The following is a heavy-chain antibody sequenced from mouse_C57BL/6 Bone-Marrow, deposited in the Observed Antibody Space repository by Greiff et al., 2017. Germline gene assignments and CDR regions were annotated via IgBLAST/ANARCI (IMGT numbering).Heavy chain of an antibody. J-gene: IGHJ3*01. Sequence: EVQLQQSGTVLARPGASVKMSCKTSGYTFTSYWMHWVKQRPGQGLEWIGAISPGNSDTSYNQKFKGKAKLTAVTSASTAYMELSSLTNEDSAVYYCTRRRFYYYGPFFAYWGQGTLVTVSA. V-gene: IGHV1-5*01. CDR3: TRRRFYYYGPFFAY. D-gene: IGHD1-1*01. CDR1: GYTFTSYW. CDR2: ISPGNSDT.